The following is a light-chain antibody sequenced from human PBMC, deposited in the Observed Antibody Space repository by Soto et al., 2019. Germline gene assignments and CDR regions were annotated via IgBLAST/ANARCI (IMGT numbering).Light chain of an antibody. CDR3: QQYNNWPPYT. Sequence: EIVMTQSPATLSVSPGERATLSCRASQSVSSNLAWYQQKPGQAPSLLIYGASTRATGIPARFSGSGSVTDFTLTISRLQSEDFAVYYCQQYNNWPPYTFGQGTKLEIK. CDR2: GAS. J-gene: IGKJ2*01. V-gene: IGKV3-15*01. CDR1: QSVSSN.